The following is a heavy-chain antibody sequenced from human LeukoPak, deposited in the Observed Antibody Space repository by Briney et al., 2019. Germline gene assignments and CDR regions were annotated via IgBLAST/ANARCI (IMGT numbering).Heavy chain of an antibody. J-gene: IGHJ3*01. Sequence: GGSLRLSCAASGFTFSSYAMHWVRQAPGKGLEWVAVISYDGSNKYYADSVKGRFTISRDNAKNSLYLQMNSLRAEDTAVYYCARPNDCSSTSCYTDAFDFWGQGTMVTVSS. D-gene: IGHD2-2*02. CDR2: ISYDGSNK. V-gene: IGHV3-30-3*01. CDR1: GFTFSSYA. CDR3: ARPNDCSSTSCYTDAFDF.